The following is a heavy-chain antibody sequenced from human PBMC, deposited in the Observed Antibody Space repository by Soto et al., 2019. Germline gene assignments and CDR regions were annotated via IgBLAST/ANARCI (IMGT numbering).Heavy chain of an antibody. CDR3: ASNSKLRGYFDY. CDR1: GVSITSGYY. Sequence: SLETLSLTCFFSGVSITSGYYWGWVRQSPGKGLDWIGTFYHSGTPYYNPSLQSRVTISLDRSKNQFSLKLSSVTAADTAVYFCASNSKLRGYFDYWGPGALVTVSS. J-gene: IGHJ4*02. D-gene: IGHD3-10*01. CDR2: FYHSGTP. V-gene: IGHV4-38-2*01.